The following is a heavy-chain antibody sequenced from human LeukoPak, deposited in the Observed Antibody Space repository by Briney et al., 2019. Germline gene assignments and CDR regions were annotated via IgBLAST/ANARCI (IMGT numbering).Heavy chain of an antibody. V-gene: IGHV3-9*01. CDR2: VRWNGDTI. CDR3: AKSPYRAAPLYYYFYMDV. D-gene: IGHD6-6*01. Sequence: GGSLRLSCAASGFTFDDYAMHWVRQAPGAGLEWVSGVRWNGDTIDYADSVKGRFTISRDNAKNFLFLQMNSLRAEDTALYYCAKSPYRAAPLYYYFYMDVWGKGTTVTVSS. CDR1: GFTFDDYA. J-gene: IGHJ6*03.